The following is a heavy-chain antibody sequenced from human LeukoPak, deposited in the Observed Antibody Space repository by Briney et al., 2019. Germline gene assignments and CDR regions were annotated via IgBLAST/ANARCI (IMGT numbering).Heavy chain of an antibody. Sequence: GGSLRLSCAASGFTFSSYAMSWVRQAPGKGLEWVSAISGSGGSTYYADSVKGRFTISRDNSKNTLYLQMNSLRAEDTAVYYCAKGEGSSTYGPIDYWGQGTLVTVSS. CDR1: GFTFSSYA. CDR2: ISGSGGST. V-gene: IGHV3-23*01. J-gene: IGHJ4*02. D-gene: IGHD4-17*01. CDR3: AKGEGSSTYGPIDY.